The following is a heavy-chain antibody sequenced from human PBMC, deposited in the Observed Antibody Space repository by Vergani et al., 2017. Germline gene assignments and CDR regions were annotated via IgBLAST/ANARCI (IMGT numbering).Heavy chain of an antibody. CDR2: INHSGST. CDR3: AREERRLLDY. CDR1: GGSFSGYY. J-gene: IGHJ4*02. Sequence: QVQLQQWGAGLLKPSETLSLTCAVYGGSFSGYYGSWIRPPPGKGLEWIGEINHSGSTNYNPSLKRRVTISVDTSKNQFSLKLSSVTAADTAVYYWAREERRLLDYWGQGTLVTVSS. D-gene: IGHD6-25*01. V-gene: IGHV4-34*01.